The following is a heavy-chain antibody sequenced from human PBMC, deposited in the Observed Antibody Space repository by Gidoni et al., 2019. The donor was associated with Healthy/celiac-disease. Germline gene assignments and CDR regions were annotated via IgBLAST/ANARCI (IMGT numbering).Heavy chain of an antibody. Sequence: EVQLVESGGGLVKPGGSRRLSCAAYGFTFRSYSMNWVRQAPGKGLEWVSSISSSSSYIYYADSVKGRFTISRDNAKNSLYLQMNSLRAEDTAVYYCAREAPYSGSYPFDYWGQGTLVTVSS. J-gene: IGHJ4*02. CDR1: GFTFRSYS. D-gene: IGHD1-26*01. V-gene: IGHV3-21*01. CDR2: ISSSSSYI. CDR3: AREAPYSGSYPFDY.